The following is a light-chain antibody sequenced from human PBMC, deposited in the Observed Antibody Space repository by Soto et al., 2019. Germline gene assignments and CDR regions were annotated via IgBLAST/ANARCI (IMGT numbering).Light chain of an antibody. CDR1: KTTGTW. J-gene: IGKJ1*01. CDR2: DAS. V-gene: IGKV1-5*01. Sequence: DFQLTQSPSTVSASVGDRVTITCRTSKTTGTWMAWYQQKPGKAPKLLIYDASRLETGIPPRFGGSGVGAEFALPITSLHPDDFATYYCQRYTTYSWTFGQGTKVEVK. CDR3: QRYTTYSWT.